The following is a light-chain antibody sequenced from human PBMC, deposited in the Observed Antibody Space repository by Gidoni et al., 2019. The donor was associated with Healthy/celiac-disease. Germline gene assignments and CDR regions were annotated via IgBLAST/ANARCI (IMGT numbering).Light chain of an antibody. Sequence: TSYLAWYQQKPGQAPRLLIYGASSRATGLPDRFSGSGSGTDFTLTISRLEPEDCAVYYCQQYGSSPLTFGGGTKVEIK. V-gene: IGKV3-20*01. J-gene: IGKJ4*01. CDR2: GAS. CDR3: QQYGSSPLT. CDR1: TSY.